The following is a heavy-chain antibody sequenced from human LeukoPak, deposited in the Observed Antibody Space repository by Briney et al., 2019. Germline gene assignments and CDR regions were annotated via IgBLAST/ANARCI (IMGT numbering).Heavy chain of an antibody. J-gene: IGHJ4*02. V-gene: IGHV3-23*01. Sequence: GGSLRLSCAASGFTLRNYAMSWVRQAPGKGLEWVSSIGAGDKYTYYGDSVKGRFTISRDNSKNTLYLQMNSLRAEDTAVYYCAKVRGSSSFGGRPLDYWGQGTLVTVSS. CDR1: GFTLRNYA. CDR2: IGAGDKYT. CDR3: AKVRGSSSFGGRPLDY. D-gene: IGHD6-6*01.